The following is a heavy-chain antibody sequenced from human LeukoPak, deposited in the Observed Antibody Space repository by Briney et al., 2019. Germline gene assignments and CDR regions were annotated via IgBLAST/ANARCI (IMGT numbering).Heavy chain of an antibody. CDR3: ARDGVGASHDY. J-gene: IGHJ4*02. D-gene: IGHD1-26*01. V-gene: IGHV3-74*01. Sequence: GGSLRLSCAASGFTFSTYWMHWVRQTPGKGLVWVSRISRNGTTTTYADSVKGRFTISRDNAKNTLYLEMNSLRAEDTAVYFCARDGVGASHDYWGQGTLVTVSS. CDR1: GFTFSTYW. CDR2: ISRNGTTT.